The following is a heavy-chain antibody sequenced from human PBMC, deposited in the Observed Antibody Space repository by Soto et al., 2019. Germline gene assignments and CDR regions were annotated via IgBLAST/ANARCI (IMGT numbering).Heavy chain of an antibody. V-gene: IGHV1-69*14. CDR2: IIPVFGTA. J-gene: IGHJ6*03. D-gene: IGHD4-17*01. CDR1: GGSLSNYG. Sequence: QVQLVQSGAEVKKPGSSVKVSCKASGGSLSNYGISWVRQAPGQGLEWMGGIIPVFGTANYAQKFQGRVTIPGEKYTNIVYMAVTSLRFEATALYYCARGDAPKIVVTTYYPRDVWGKGTTVPVPS. CDR3: ARGDAPKIVVTTYYPRDV.